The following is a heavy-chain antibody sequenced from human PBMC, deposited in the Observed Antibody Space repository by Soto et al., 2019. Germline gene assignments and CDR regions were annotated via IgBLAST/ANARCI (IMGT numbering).Heavy chain of an antibody. CDR3: ARDPDDEYCH. D-gene: IGHD2-21*02. J-gene: IGHJ4*02. V-gene: IGHV4-59*02. Sequence: PSETLFLTCNVSGGSDSDYYWSWIRQAPGKGLEWIGYIHYRGAINYNPSFKSRVTMSVDPSKNQFSLNLRSVTTADTAVYFSARDPDDEYCHWGQGSLVTVSS. CDR2: IHYRGAI. CDR1: GGSDSDYY.